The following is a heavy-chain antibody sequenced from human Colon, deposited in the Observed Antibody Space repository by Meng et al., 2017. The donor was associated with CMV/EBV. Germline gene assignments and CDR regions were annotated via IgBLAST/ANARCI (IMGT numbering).Heavy chain of an antibody. CDR3: AKDRPSAERPYGMDV. D-gene: IGHD6-6*01. CDR1: GFAVTSYG. CDR2: INSFNGHT. V-gene: IGHV1-18*04. J-gene: IGHJ6*02. Sequence: ASVKVSCKTSGFAVTSYGISWVRQAPGQGLEYMGWINSFNGHTIYAQKFQGRVTVTTDASTSTIYMELRGLRGDDTATYFCAKDRPSAERPYGMDVWGQGTTVTVSS.